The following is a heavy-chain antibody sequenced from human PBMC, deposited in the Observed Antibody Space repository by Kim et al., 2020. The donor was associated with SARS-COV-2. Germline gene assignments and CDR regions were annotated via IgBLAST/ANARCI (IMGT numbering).Heavy chain of an antibody. CDR2: WYY. D-gene: IGHD1-1*01. J-gene: IGHJ4*02. Sequence: WYYDFAASVNSRITINSDTSKNQFSLQLDSVTPEDTAVYYCARDANWSLDYWGQGTLVTVSS. V-gene: IGHV6-1*01. CDR3: ARDANWSLDY.